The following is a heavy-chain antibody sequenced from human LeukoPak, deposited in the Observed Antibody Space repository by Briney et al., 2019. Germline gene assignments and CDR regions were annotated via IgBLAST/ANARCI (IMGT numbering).Heavy chain of an antibody. Sequence: GGSLRLSCAASGFTFSSYSMNWVRQAPGKGLEWVSYITSSSSSIYYADSVKGRFTISRDNAKNSLYLQMNSLRAEDTAVYYCARTYSSSSGDYWGQGTLVTVSS. CDR2: ITSSSSSI. V-gene: IGHV3-48*01. CDR3: ARTYSSSSGDY. J-gene: IGHJ4*02. CDR1: GFTFSSYS. D-gene: IGHD6-6*01.